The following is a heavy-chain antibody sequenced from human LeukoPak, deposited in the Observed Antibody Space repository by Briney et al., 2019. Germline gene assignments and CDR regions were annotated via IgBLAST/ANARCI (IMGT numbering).Heavy chain of an antibody. J-gene: IGHJ4*02. CDR1: GFSFSDYY. CDR2: ISSSSSYI. Sequence: GGSLRLSCAASGFSFSDYYMSWIRQAPGEGLEWVSYISSSSSYIYYADSVKGRFTISRDNAKNSLYLQMNSLRAEDTAVYYCARGPWDIVATIDFDYWGQGTLVTVSS. D-gene: IGHD5-12*01. CDR3: ARGPWDIVATIDFDY. V-gene: IGHV3-11*06.